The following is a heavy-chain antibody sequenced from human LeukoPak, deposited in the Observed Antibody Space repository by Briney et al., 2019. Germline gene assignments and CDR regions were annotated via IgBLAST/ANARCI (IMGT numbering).Heavy chain of an antibody. CDR2: INPSGGST. CDR3: ARCAGRGSYYYYGMDV. J-gene: IGHJ6*02. D-gene: IGHD3-10*01. CDR1: GYTFTSYY. V-gene: IGHV1-46*01. Sequence: ASVKVSRKASGYTFTSYYMHWVRQAPGQGLEWMGIINPSGGSTSYAQKFQGRVTMTRDTSTSTVYMELSSLRSEDTAVYYCARCAGRGSYYYYGMDVWGQGTTVTVSS.